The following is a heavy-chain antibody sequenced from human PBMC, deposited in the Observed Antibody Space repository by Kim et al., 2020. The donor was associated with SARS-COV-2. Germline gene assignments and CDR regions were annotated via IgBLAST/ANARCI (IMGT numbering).Heavy chain of an antibody. V-gene: IGHV4-31*03. CDR3: ARVSGSGGSTRLDY. Sequence: SQTLSLTCTVSGGSITSDGYFWSWIRQHPGKGLEWIGYIYYTGSTYYNPSLRSRVTILVDTSKTQFSLKLSSGTAADTAVYYCARVSGSGGSTRLDYWGQGTLVTVSS. CDR2: IYYTGST. CDR1: GGSITSDGYF. D-gene: IGHD5-12*01. J-gene: IGHJ4*02.